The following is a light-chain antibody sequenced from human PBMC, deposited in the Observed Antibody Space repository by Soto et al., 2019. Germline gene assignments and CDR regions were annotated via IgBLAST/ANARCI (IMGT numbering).Light chain of an antibody. J-gene: IGKJ4*01. CDR2: DAS. V-gene: IGKV3-11*01. CDR3: QRRYSWPLT. Sequence: EVVLTQSPATLSLSPGERATLSCRASQSVGIYLAWYQHRPGQAPRLLIYDASNRATGIPARFSGSGSGAAFPLTISSLEPEDFAGCYCQRRYSWPLTFGGGTRVEIK. CDR1: QSVGIY.